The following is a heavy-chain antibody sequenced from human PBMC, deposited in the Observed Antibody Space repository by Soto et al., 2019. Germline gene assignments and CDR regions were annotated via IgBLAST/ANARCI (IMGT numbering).Heavy chain of an antibody. CDR3: ARDKSNWNVGNNWFDP. CDR2: ISSSSSYI. J-gene: IGHJ5*02. CDR1: GFTFSSYS. D-gene: IGHD1-1*01. V-gene: IGHV3-21*01. Sequence: GGSLRLSCAASGFTFSSYSMNWVRQAPGKGLEWVSSISSSSSYIYYADSVKGRFTISRDNAKNSLYLQMNSLRAEDTAVYYCARDKSNWNVGNNWFDPWGQGTLVTVSS.